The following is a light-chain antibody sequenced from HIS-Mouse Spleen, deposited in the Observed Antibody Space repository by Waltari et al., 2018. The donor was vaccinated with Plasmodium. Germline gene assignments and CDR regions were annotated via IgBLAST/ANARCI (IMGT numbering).Light chain of an antibody. V-gene: IGKV1-39*01. Sequence: DIQMTQSPSSLSASLGDRVPITCRASQSISNYLNWYQQKPGKAPKLLIYAASSLQSGVPSRFSGSGSGTDFTLTISSLQPEDFATYYWQQNYNTWTFGQGTKVEIK. J-gene: IGKJ1*01. CDR1: QSISNY. CDR2: AAS. CDR3: QQNYNTWT.